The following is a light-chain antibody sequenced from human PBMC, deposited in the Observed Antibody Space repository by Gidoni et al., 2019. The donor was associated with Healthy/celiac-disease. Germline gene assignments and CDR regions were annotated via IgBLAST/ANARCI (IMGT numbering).Light chain of an antibody. CDR3: MQALQTPFT. J-gene: IGKJ3*01. Sequence: DIVLTQSPLSLPVTPGEPASISCRSSQSLLHSNGYNYLDWYLQKPGQSPQLLIYLGSTGASGVPDRFSGSGSGTDFTLKISRVEAEDVGVYYCMQALQTPFTFGPGTKVDIK. CDR1: QSLLHSNGYNY. CDR2: LGS. V-gene: IGKV2-28*01.